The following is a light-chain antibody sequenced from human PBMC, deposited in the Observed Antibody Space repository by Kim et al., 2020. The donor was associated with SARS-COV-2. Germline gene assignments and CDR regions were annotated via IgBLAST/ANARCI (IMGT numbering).Light chain of an antibody. CDR3: QQRSDWPPENS. CDR1: QSVDSH. J-gene: IGKJ2*03. V-gene: IGKV3-11*01. CDR2: HAF. Sequence: SPGERATLSFRTSQSVDSHLAWFQQKPGQAPRLLIYHAFIRATGIPARFSGSGSGTDFTLTISGLEPEDFAVYYCQQRSDWPPENSFGQGTKLEI.